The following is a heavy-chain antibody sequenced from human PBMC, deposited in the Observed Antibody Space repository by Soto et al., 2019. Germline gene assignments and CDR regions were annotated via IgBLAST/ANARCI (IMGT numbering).Heavy chain of an antibody. CDR2: IYYSGST. Sequence: SETLSLTCTVSGVSISGSRYYWGWIRQPPGRRLEWIGNIYYSGSTYYTPALKSRVTLSVDTSKNQFSLNLNSVTAADTAVYYCARGGIPPSGYGIAYAMDVWGQGTTVTVSS. CDR3: ARGGIPPSGYGIAYAMDV. D-gene: IGHD1-26*01. CDR1: GVSISGSRYY. V-gene: IGHV4-39*01. J-gene: IGHJ6*02.